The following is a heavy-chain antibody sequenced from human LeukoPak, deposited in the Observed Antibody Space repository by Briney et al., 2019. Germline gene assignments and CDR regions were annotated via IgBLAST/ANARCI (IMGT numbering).Heavy chain of an antibody. D-gene: IGHD2-2*01. CDR1: GFTFSSYG. V-gene: IGHV3-33*01. J-gene: IGHJ4*02. CDR3: ARVGRYCSSTSCYVDY. Sequence: GGSLRLSCAASGFTFSSYGMHWVRQAPGKGLERVAVIWYDGSNKYYADSVKGRFTISRDNSKNTLYLQMNSLRAEDTAVYYCARVGRYCSSTSCYVDYWGQGTLVTVSS. CDR2: IWYDGSNK.